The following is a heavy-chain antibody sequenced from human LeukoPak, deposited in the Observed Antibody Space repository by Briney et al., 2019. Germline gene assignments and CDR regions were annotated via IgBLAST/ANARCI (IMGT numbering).Heavy chain of an antibody. J-gene: IGHJ4*02. CDR1: GGSISSSSYY. CDR2: IYYSGST. D-gene: IGHD3-10*01. CDR3: ARGGSYYGSGSYPPFGY. Sequence: SETLSLTCTVSGGSISSSSYYWGWLRQPPGRGLEWIGSIYYSGSTYYNPSLKSRVTISVDTSKNQFSLKLSSETAADTAVYYCARGGSYYGSGSYPPFGYWGQGTLVTVSS. V-gene: IGHV4-39*01.